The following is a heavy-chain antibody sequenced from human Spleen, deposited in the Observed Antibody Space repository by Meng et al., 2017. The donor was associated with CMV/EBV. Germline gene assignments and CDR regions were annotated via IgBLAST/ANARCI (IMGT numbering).Heavy chain of an antibody. CDR3: ARDTIVVVPAAIRPYYYYYGMDV. Sequence: SQTLSLTCAVYGGSFSGYYWSWIRQPPGKGLEWIGYIYYSGSTNYNPSLKSRVTISVDTSKNQFSLKLSSVTAADTAVYYCARDTIVVVPAAIRPYYYYYGMDVWGQGTTVTVSS. D-gene: IGHD2-2*02. V-gene: IGHV4-59*01. CDR1: GGSFSGYY. CDR2: IYYSGST. J-gene: IGHJ6*02.